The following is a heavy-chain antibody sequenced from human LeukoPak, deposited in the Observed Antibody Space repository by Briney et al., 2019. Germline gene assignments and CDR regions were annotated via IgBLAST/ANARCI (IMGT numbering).Heavy chain of an antibody. V-gene: IGHV3-30*02. CDR3: AKCRSESVAAAGNY. D-gene: IGHD6-13*01. Sequence: GGSLRLSCAASGFTFSSYGMHWVRQAPGKGLEWVAFIRYDGSNKYYADSVKGRFTISRDNSKNTLYLQMNSLRAEDTAVYYCAKCRSESVAAAGNYWGQGTLVTVSS. CDR2: IRYDGSNK. J-gene: IGHJ4*02. CDR1: GFTFSSYG.